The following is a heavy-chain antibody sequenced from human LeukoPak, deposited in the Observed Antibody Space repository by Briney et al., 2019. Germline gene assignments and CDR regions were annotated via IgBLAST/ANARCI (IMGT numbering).Heavy chain of an antibody. Sequence: SETLSLTCAVSGYSISSGYYWGWIRQPPGKGLEWIGSICHSGSTYYNPSLKSRVTISVDTSKNQFSLKLSSVTAADTAVYYCARGTTFFDYWGQGTLVTVSS. D-gene: IGHD1-1*01. J-gene: IGHJ4*02. CDR2: ICHSGST. CDR3: ARGTTFFDY. V-gene: IGHV4-38-2*01. CDR1: GYSISSGYY.